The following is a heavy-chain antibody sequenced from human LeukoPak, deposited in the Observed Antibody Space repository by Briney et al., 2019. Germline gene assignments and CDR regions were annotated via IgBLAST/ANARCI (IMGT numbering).Heavy chain of an antibody. J-gene: IGHJ4*02. CDR3: ARITGIEAAGDY. CDR1: GFTFSMYW. Sequence: GGSLRLSCAASGFTFSMYWMSWVRQAPAKGLEWVANIKHDGSEKFYVDSVKGRFIISRDNAKNSLFLQLNSLRDEDTAVYYCARITGIEAAGDYWGQGTLVTVSS. CDR2: IKHDGSEK. V-gene: IGHV3-7*04. D-gene: IGHD6-25*01.